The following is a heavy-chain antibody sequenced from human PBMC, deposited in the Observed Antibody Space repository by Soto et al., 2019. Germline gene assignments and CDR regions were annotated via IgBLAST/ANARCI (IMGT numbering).Heavy chain of an antibody. Sequence: QVQLVESGGGVVQPGRSLRLSCAASGFTFSSYAMHWVRQAPGKGLEWVAVISYDGSNKYYADSVKGRFTISRDNSKNTLYLQMNSLRAEDTAVYYCATDSITIFWGQADYWGQGTLVTVSS. D-gene: IGHD3-9*01. CDR3: ATDSITIFWGQADY. CDR1: GFTFSSYA. V-gene: IGHV3-30-3*01. CDR2: ISYDGSNK. J-gene: IGHJ4*02.